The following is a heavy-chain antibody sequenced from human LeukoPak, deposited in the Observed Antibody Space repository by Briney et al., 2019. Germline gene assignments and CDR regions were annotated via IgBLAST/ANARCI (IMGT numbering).Heavy chain of an antibody. V-gene: IGHV4-34*01. CDR2: IHNSGTT. Sequence: SETLSLTCAVPGGPFSGYFWSWIPQSSGKGLEWIGEIHNSGTTNYNPSLNSRVTISEDTSKNQFYLNLSSVTAADTAVYYCARRYYYNLGSFPFDFWGQGTLVTVSS. D-gene: IGHD3-10*01. J-gene: IGHJ4*02. CDR3: ARRYYYNLGSFPFDF. CDR1: GGPFSGYF.